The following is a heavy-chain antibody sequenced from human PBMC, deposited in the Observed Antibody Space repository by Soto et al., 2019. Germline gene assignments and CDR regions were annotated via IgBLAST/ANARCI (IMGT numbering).Heavy chain of an antibody. Sequence: QLQLQESGPGLVKPSETLSLTCTVSGGSISSSSYCWGWTRQPPGKGLEWIGRIHYSGSTYYSPSRSGRVTISADTAKNQFSMNLSSVTADDTAVYYCARVSTARTDYCASAMDVWGQGTTVSVSS. J-gene: IGHJ6*02. V-gene: IGHV4-39*07. CDR3: ARVSTARTDYCASAMDV. CDR1: GGSISSSSYC. CDR2: IHYSGST.